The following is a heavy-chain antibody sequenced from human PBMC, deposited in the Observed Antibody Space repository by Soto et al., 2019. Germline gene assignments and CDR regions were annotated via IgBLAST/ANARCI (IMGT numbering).Heavy chain of an antibody. Sequence: QVQLQESGPGLVKPSQTLSLTCTVSGGSISSGNYYWSWIRQHPGKGLEWIGYIYYSGSTYYNPSLKSRVTIPVDTSKNQFSLKLSSVTAADTAVYYCARTSFDTSGTAADPWGQGTLVTVSS. CDR3: ARTSFDTSGTAADP. V-gene: IGHV4-31*03. J-gene: IGHJ5*02. CDR1: GGSISSGNYY. D-gene: IGHD3-22*01. CDR2: IYYSGST.